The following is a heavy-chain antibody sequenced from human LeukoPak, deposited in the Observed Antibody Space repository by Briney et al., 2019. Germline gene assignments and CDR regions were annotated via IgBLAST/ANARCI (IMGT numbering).Heavy chain of an antibody. CDR1: GGSFSGYY. Sequence: SETLSLTCAVYGGSFSGYYWSWIRQPPGKGLEWIGEINHSGSTNYNPSLKSRVTISVDTSKNQFSLKLSSVTAADTAVYYCARHNSHGDYPLDYWGQGTLVTVSS. D-gene: IGHD4-17*01. CDR2: INHSGST. CDR3: ARHNSHGDYPLDY. J-gene: IGHJ4*02. V-gene: IGHV4-34*01.